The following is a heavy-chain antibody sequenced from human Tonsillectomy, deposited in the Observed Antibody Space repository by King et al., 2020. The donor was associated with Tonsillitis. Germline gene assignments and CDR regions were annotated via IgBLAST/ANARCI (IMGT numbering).Heavy chain of an antibody. D-gene: IGHD6-13*01. CDR1: GYSFTTYW. J-gene: IGHJ3*02. Sequence: QLVQSGAEVKKPGESLKISCKGSGYSFTTYWIGWVRQMPGKGLEWMGIIYPGDSDTRYSPSFQGQCTISADKSISTAYLQWRSLKASDTAMYYCARRPGMGRIGPAGAFDIWGQGTMVTVSS. CDR2: IYPGDSDT. V-gene: IGHV5-51*01. CDR3: ARRPGMGRIGPAGAFDI.